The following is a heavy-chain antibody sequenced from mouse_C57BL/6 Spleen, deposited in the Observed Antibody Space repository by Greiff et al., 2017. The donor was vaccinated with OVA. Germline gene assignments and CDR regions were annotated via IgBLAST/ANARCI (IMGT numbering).Heavy chain of an antibody. CDR3: ARRSSYDYYAMDY. D-gene: IGHD1-1*01. J-gene: IGHJ4*01. Sequence: DVKLVESGGGLVKPGGSLKLSCAASGFTFSDYGMHWVRQAPEKGLEWVAYISSGSSTIYYADTVKGRFTISRDNAKNTLFLQMTSLRSEDTAMYYCARRSSYDYYAMDYWGQGTSVTVSS. V-gene: IGHV5-17*01. CDR1: GFTFSDYG. CDR2: ISSGSSTI.